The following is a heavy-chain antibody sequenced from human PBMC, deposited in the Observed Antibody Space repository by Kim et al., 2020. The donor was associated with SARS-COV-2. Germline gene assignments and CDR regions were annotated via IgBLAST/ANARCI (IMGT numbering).Heavy chain of an antibody. CDR2: ISYDGGNK. CDR1: GFTFRSYG. V-gene: IGHV3-30*18. Sequence: GGSLRLSCAASGFTFRSYGMHWVRQAPGKGLEWVAVISYDGGNKYYADSVKGRFTISRDNAKNTLYLQMNSLRAEDTALYYCANGPLHDYGGAPDYWGQGTLVTVSS. D-gene: IGHD4-17*01. CDR3: ANGPLHDYGGAPDY. J-gene: IGHJ4*02.